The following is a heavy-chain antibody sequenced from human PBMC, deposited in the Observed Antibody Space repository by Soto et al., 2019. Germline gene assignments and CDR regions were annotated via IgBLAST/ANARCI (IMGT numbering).Heavy chain of an antibody. CDR3: AREIPSDGYHFGSGAMDV. D-gene: IGHD5-12*01. CDR2: ISNSGNT. J-gene: IGHJ6*02. V-gene: IGHV4-61*03. Sequence: QVQLQESGPGLVKPSETLSLTCAVSRGSGRSDNYYWSWIRQTPGKGLEWIGFISNSGNTKYNPSRKSRDTISLDTSKNHFSLKLTSVTAADTAVYYCAREIPSDGYHFGSGAMDVWGQGTTVTVSS. CDR1: RGSGRSDNYY.